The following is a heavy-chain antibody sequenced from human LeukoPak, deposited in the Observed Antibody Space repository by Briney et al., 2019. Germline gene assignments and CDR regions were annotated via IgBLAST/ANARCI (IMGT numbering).Heavy chain of an antibody. CDR2: ISSSSSYI. J-gene: IGHJ4*02. CDR1: GFTFSSYS. V-gene: IGHV3-21*01. D-gene: IGHD3-22*01. CDR3: ASAGYYYDSSGYYYFDY. Sequence: PGGSLRLSCAASGFTFSSYSMNWVRQAPGKGLEWVSSISSSSSYIYYADSVKGRFTISRDNAKNSLYLQMNSLRAEDTAVYYCASAGYYYDSSGYYYFDYWGQGTLVTVSS.